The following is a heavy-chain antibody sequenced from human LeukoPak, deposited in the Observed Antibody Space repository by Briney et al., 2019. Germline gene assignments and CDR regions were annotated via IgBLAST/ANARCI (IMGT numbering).Heavy chain of an antibody. V-gene: IGHV4-34*01. Sequence: SETLSLTCAVYGGSFSGYYWSWIRQPPGKGLEWIGEINHSGSTNYNPSLKSRVTISVDTSKNQFSLKLSSVTAADTAVYYCARIPPQWLYGSGRPSFDYWGQGTLVTVSS. J-gene: IGHJ4*02. CDR1: GGSFSGYY. D-gene: IGHD3-10*01. CDR3: ARIPPQWLYGSGRPSFDY. CDR2: INHSGST.